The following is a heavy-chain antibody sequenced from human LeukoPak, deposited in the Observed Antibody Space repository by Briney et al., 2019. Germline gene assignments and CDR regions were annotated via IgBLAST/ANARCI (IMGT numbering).Heavy chain of an antibody. CDR1: GFTFSSYA. CDR2: ISGSGGST. D-gene: IGHD6-19*01. Sequence: GGSLRLSCAASGFTFSSYAMSWVRQAPGKGLEWVSAISGSGGSTYYADSEKGRFTISRDNSKNTLYLQMNSLRAEDTAVYYCAKDLIAVAGTHWFDPWGQGTLVTVSS. CDR3: AKDLIAVAGTHWFDP. V-gene: IGHV3-23*01. J-gene: IGHJ5*02.